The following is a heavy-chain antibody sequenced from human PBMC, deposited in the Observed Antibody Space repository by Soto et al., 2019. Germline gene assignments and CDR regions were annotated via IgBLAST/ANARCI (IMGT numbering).Heavy chain of an antibody. V-gene: IGHV1-69*06. Sequence: GASVQVSCKASGGTFSSYAISCVRQAPGQGLEWMGGIIPIFGTANYAQKFQGRVTITADKSTSTAYMELSSLRSEDTAVYYCARTTERLVLAYWFDPWGQGTLVTVSS. CDR2: IIPIFGTA. J-gene: IGHJ5*02. D-gene: IGHD6-13*01. CDR3: ARTTERLVLAYWFDP. CDR1: GGTFSSYA.